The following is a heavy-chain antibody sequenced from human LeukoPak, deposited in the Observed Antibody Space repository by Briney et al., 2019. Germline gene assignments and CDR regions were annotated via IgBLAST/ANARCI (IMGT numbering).Heavy chain of an antibody. J-gene: IGHJ4*02. V-gene: IGHV1-3*03. CDR1: GYTFTNYA. CDR3: ARAGAYTSFDY. Sequence: ASVTVSCKASGYTFTNYAMHWVRQAPGQRLERMGWINAGNGNTKYSQEVQGRVTITRDTSASTAYMELSSLRSEDMAVYYCARAGAYTSFDYWGQGTLVTVSS. CDR2: INAGNGNT. D-gene: IGHD2-2*02.